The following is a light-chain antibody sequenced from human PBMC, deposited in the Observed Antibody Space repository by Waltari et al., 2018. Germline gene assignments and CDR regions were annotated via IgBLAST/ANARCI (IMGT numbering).Light chain of an antibody. J-gene: IGKJ1*01. CDR1: QGLSIW. Sequence: DIQMTQSPSSVSASVGDRVTITCRASQGLSIWLAWYQQKPGKAPNLLIYAASSLQSGVPSRFSDSGSGTDFTLTISSLQPEDFATYYCQQANSFPPAFGQGTKVEIK. CDR3: QQANSFPPA. CDR2: AAS. V-gene: IGKV1-12*01.